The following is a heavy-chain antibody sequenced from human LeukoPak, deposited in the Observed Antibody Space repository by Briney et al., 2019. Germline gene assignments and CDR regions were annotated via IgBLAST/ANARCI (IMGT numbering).Heavy chain of an antibody. CDR3: ARERSTYSSSWSVERAGFDY. CDR1: GYTFTSYG. V-gene: IGHV1-18*04. D-gene: IGHD6-13*01. CDR2: ISAYNGNT. J-gene: IGHJ4*02. Sequence: GASVKVSCKASGYTFTSYGISWVRQAPGQGLEWMGWISAYNGNTNYAQKLQGRVTMTTDTSTSTAYMELRSLRSDDTAVYYCARERSTYSSSWSVERAGFDYWGQGTLVTVSS.